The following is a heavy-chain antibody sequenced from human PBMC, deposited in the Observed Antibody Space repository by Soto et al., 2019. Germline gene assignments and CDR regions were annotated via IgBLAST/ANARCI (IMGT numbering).Heavy chain of an antibody. CDR3: ARARNDGSGSYWSGYYYYGMDV. CDR2: INHSGST. J-gene: IGHJ6*02. CDR1: GGSFSGYY. V-gene: IGHV4-34*01. D-gene: IGHD3-10*01. Sequence: SETLSLTCAVYGGSFSGYYWSWIRQPPGKGLEWIGEINHSGSTNYNPSLKSRVTISVDTSKNQFSLKLSSVTAADTAVYYCARARNDGSGSYWSGYYYYGMDVWGQGTTVTVSS.